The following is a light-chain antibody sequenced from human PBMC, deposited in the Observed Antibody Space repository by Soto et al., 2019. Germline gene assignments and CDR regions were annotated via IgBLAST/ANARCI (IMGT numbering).Light chain of an antibody. J-gene: IGKJ4*01. Sequence: DIQMTQSPSSLSASVGDRVSITCQASQDITNYLSWYQQKPGKAPKLLIYDASNLEVGVPSRFSGRRSGTDFTLTISSLQPEDIATYFCQQSDDLPLTFGGGTKVEVK. CDR3: QQSDDLPLT. CDR2: DAS. V-gene: IGKV1-33*01. CDR1: QDITNY.